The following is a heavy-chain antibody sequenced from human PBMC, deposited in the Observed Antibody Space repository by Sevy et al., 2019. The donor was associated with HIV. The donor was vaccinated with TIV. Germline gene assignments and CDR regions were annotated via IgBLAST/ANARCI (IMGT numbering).Heavy chain of an antibody. CDR1: GGTFSSYA. V-gene: IGHV1-69*13. CDR3: ARGQSSGYSN. CDR2: IIPIFGTA. J-gene: IGHJ4*02. D-gene: IGHD3-22*01. Sequence: ASVKVSCKASGGTFSSYAISWVRQAPGQGREWMGGIIPIFGTANYERKFQGRVTITADESTSTAYMELSSLRSEDTAVYYCARGQSSGYSNWGQGTLVTVSS.